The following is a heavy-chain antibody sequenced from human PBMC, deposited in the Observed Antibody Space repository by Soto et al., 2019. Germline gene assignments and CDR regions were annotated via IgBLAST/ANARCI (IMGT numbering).Heavy chain of an antibody. CDR1: GVTFSSYG. CDR3: AKEVEWELLTPDY. J-gene: IGHJ4*02. CDR2: ISYDGSNK. V-gene: IGHV3-30*18. Sequence: QVQLVESGGGVVQPGRSLRLSCAASGVTFSSYGMHWVRQAPGKGLEWVAVISYDGSNKYYADSVKGRFTISRDNSKNTLYLQMNSLRAEDTAVYYCAKEVEWELLTPDYWGQGNLVTVSA. D-gene: IGHD1-26*01.